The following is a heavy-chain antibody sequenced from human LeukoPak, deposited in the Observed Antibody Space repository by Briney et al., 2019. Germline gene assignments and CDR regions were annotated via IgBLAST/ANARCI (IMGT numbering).Heavy chain of an antibody. J-gene: IGHJ3*02. CDR1: GFTFSSNW. CDR3: ASESGAFDI. D-gene: IGHD3-10*01. Sequence: PGGSLRLSCAASGFTFSSNWMHWVRQAPGKGLVWVAGINGDGRSTTYADSVKGRFTVSRDNAENTLYLQMNSLRDEDTAVYYCASESGAFDIWGQGTMVTVSP. CDR2: INGDGRST. V-gene: IGHV3-74*01.